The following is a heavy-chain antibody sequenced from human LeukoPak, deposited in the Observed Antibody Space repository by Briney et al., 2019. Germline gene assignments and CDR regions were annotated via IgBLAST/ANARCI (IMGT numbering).Heavy chain of an antibody. Sequence: SETLSLTCAVYGGSFSGYYWSWIRQPPGKGLEWIGEINHSGSTNYNPSLKSRVTISVDTSKNQFSLKLSSVTAADTAVYYCASKAKYYYDSSGRVPFDYWGQGTLVTVSS. CDR3: ASKAKYYYDSSGRVPFDY. V-gene: IGHV4-34*01. D-gene: IGHD3-22*01. J-gene: IGHJ4*02. CDR2: INHSGST. CDR1: GGSFSGYY.